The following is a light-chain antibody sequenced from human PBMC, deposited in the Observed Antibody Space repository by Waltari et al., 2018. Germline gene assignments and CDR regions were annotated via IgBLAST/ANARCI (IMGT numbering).Light chain of an antibody. Sequence: EIVLTQSPATLSLSPGERATLSCRASHSVNWYLAWYQQRPGQAPRLLIYDASNRATGTPARFSGSGSETDFTLTSSSRQPEDSAVYYCQQRRNGPLTFGGGTKVEMK. CDR3: QQRRNGPLT. CDR2: DAS. CDR1: HSVNWY. J-gene: IGKJ4*02. V-gene: IGKV3-11*01.